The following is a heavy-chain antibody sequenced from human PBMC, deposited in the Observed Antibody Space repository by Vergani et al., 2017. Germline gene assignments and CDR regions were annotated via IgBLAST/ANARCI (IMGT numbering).Heavy chain of an antibody. Sequence: EVQLVESGGGLVKPGGSLRLSCAASGFTFSSYSMNWVRQAPGKGLEWVSSISSSSSYIYYADSVKGRFTISRDNAKNSLYLQMNSLRAEDTAVYYCARARNWNTWNYYYYMDVWGKGTTVTVSS. V-gene: IGHV3-21*01. D-gene: IGHD1/OR15-1a*01. CDR2: ISSSSSYI. CDR1: GFTFSSYS. CDR3: ARARNWNTWNYYYYMDV. J-gene: IGHJ6*03.